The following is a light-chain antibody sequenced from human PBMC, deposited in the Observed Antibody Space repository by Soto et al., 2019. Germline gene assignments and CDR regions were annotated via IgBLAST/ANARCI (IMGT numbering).Light chain of an antibody. CDR3: SSYTSSSTLV. CDR2: EVS. J-gene: IGLJ3*02. CDR1: SSDVGAYNY. Sequence: QSALTQPASVSGSPGQSITFSCTGTSSDVGAYNYVSWYQQHPGMAPKLMIYEVSNRPSGVSNRFSGSKSGNTASLTISGLQAEDEADYYCSSYTSSSTLVFGGGTKLTVL. V-gene: IGLV2-14*01.